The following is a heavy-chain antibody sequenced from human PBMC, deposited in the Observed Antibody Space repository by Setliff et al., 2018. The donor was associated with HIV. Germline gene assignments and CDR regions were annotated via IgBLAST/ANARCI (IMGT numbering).Heavy chain of an antibody. CDR2: IYHSGST. J-gene: IGHJ4*02. CDR3: ARGSIGLGSYRNAYYFDF. CDR1: GGSISTSNW. Sequence: PSETLSFTWVVSGGSISTSNWWSWVRQPPGKGLEWIGEIYHSGSTKHNPSLKSRVTISLDTSENQFSLKVTSVTAADTAVYYCARGSIGLGSYRNAYYFDFWGQGVLVTVSS. V-gene: IGHV4-4*02. D-gene: IGHD1-26*01.